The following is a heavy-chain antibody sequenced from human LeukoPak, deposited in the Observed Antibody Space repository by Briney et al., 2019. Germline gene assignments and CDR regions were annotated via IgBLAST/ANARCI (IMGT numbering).Heavy chain of an antibody. J-gene: IGHJ3*02. CDR2: INPNSGGT. CDR3: ARVEWELLAPPSSGWASDI. V-gene: IGHV1-2*02. CDR1: GYTFTGYY. D-gene: IGHD1-26*01. Sequence: ASVKVSCKASGYTFTGYYMHWVRQAPGQGLEWMGWINPNSGGTNYAQKFQGRVTMTRDTSISTAYMELSRLRSDDTAVYYCARVEWELLAPPSSGWASDIWGQGTMVTVSS.